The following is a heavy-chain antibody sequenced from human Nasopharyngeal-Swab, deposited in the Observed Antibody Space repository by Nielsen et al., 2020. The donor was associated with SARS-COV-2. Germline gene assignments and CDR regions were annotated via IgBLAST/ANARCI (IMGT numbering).Heavy chain of an antibody. D-gene: IGHD6-6*01. CDR2: IYPGDSDT. CDR1: GYKFASFW. J-gene: IGHJ5*02. Sequence: KVSCKASGYKFASFWIGWVRQMPGKGLEWVGIIYPGDSDTRYSPSFQGQVTISVDKSISTAYLQWSSLKASDTAMYYCAREYSRSGNWFDPWGRGSLVTVSS. V-gene: IGHV5-51*01. CDR3: AREYSRSGNWFDP.